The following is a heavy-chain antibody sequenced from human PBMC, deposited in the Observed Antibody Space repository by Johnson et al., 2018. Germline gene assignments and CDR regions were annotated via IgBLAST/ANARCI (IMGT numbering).Heavy chain of an antibody. V-gene: IGHV1-8*02. CDR1: GGTFSSYT. J-gene: IGHJ6*02. CDR2: INPNSGNT. CDR3: ARVAAAGTDGMDV. Sequence: QVQLVQSGAEVKKPGSSXKVSCKASGGTFSSYTINWVRQATGQGLEWMGWINPNSGNTGYVQKFQGRVTMTRSTSIGTAYMELNSLRSEDTAVYYCARVAAAGTDGMDVWGQGTTVIVSS. D-gene: IGHD6-13*01.